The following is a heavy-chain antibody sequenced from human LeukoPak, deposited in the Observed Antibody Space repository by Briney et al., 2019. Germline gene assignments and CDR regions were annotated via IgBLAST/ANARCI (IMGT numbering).Heavy chain of an antibody. CDR1: GRSISSYY. CDR3: ARGEGSHFDY. Sequence: SETLSLTCTVSGRSISSYYWSWIRQPPGKGLEWIGYIYYSGGTNYNPSLKSRVTISVDTSKNQFSLKLSSVTAADTAVYYCARGEGSHFDYWGQGTLVTVSS. V-gene: IGHV4-59*01. J-gene: IGHJ4*02. CDR2: IYYSGGT. D-gene: IGHD2-15*01.